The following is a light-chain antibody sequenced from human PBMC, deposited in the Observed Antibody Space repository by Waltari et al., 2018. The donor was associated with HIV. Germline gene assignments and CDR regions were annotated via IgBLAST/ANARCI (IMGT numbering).Light chain of an antibody. V-gene: IGLV2-11*01. J-gene: IGLJ3*02. CDR1: SSDVGGYNY. CDR2: DIS. CDR3: CSYAGSYTFGV. Sequence: QSALTQPRSVSGSPGQSVNIYCTGTSSDVGGYNYVSWYQQHPGKAPKLMIYDISKRPSGVPDRFSGSKSGNTASLTISGLQAEDEADYYCCSYAGSYTFGVFGGGTKLTVL.